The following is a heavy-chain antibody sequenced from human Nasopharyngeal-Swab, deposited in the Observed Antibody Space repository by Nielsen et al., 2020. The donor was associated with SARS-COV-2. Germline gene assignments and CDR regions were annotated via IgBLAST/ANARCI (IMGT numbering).Heavy chain of an antibody. V-gene: IGHV1-2*06. D-gene: IGHD6-19*01. CDR2: INPNSGGT. J-gene: IGHJ4*02. Sequence: ASVKVSCKASGYTFTGYYMHWVRQAPGQGLEWMGRINPNSGGTNYAQKFQGRVTMTRDTSISTAYMELSRLRSEDTAVYYCARGGSGWPYHYFDYWGQGTLVTVSS. CDR3: ARGGSGWPYHYFDY. CDR1: GYTFTGYY.